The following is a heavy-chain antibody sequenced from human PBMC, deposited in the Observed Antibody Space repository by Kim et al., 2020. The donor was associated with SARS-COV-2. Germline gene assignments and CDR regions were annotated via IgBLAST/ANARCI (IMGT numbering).Heavy chain of an antibody. V-gene: IGHV1-8*01. CDR2: MNPNSGNT. J-gene: IGHJ5*02. D-gene: IGHD5-12*01. Sequence: ASVKVSCKASGYTFTSYDINWVRQATGQGREWMGWMNPNSGNTGYAQKFQGRVTMTRNTSISTAYVELSSLRSEDTAVYYCARGTATIIWFDPWGQGTRVTVSP. CDR1: GYTFTSYD. CDR3: ARGTATIIWFDP.